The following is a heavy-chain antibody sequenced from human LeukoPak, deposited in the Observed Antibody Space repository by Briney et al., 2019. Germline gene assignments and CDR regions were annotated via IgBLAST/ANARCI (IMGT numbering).Heavy chain of an antibody. CDR2: INPNSGGT. CDR3: ARDYGSSWFPTTYYYYMDV. D-gene: IGHD6-13*01. J-gene: IGHJ6*03. CDR1: GYTFTGYY. V-gene: IGHV1-2*02. Sequence: ASVKVSCKASGYTFTGYYMHWVRQAPGQGLEWMGWINPNSGGTNYAQKFQGRVTMTRDTSISTAYMELSRLRSDDTAVYYCARDYGSSWFPTTYYYYMDVWGKGTTVTVSS.